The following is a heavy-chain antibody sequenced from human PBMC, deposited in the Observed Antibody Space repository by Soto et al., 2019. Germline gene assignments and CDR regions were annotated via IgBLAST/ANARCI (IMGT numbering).Heavy chain of an antibody. D-gene: IGHD3-9*01. CDR2: IYWVEDK. Sequence: QITLKESGPTLVKPTQTLTLTCTFSGFSLSTHTVGVAWIRQPPGKALELLALIYWVEDKRYSPSLKRRLTTTQDTSKNQVVLTMTNMDPVDTATYYCAHIVPFDYRGYNFEFWGQGILVTVSS. V-gene: IGHV2-5*02. CDR3: AHIVPFDYRGYNFEF. CDR1: GFSLSTHTVG. J-gene: IGHJ4*02.